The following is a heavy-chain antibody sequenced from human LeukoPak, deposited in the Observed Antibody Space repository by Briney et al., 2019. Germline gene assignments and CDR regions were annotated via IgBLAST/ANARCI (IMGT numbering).Heavy chain of an antibody. Sequence: SETLSLTCTVSGGSISSSSYYWGWIRQPPGKGLEWIGSIYYSGSTYYNPSLKSRVTISVDTSKNQFSLKLSSVTAADTAVYHCARQEDCTNGVCYDYWGQGTLVTVSS. CDR1: GGSISSSSYY. CDR2: IYYSGST. J-gene: IGHJ4*02. D-gene: IGHD2-8*01. V-gene: IGHV4-39*01. CDR3: ARQEDCTNGVCYDY.